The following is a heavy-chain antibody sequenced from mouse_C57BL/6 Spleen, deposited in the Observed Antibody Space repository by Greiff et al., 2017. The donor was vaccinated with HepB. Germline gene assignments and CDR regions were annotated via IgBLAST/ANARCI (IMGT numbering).Heavy chain of an antibody. J-gene: IGHJ1*03. V-gene: IGHV1-72*01. CDR1: GYTFTSYW. CDR2: IDPNSGGT. Sequence: VQLQQPGAELVKPGASVKLSCKASGYTFTSYWMHWVKQRPGRGLEWIGRIDPNSGGTKYNEKFKSKATLTVDKPSSTAYMKLSSLTSEDSAVDYCARSFYDYDEYFDVWGTGTTVTVSS. CDR3: ARSFYDYDEYFDV. D-gene: IGHD2-4*01.